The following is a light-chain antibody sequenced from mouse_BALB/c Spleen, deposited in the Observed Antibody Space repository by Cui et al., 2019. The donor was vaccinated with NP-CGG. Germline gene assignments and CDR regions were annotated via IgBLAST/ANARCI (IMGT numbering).Light chain of an antibody. CDR2: GTN. CDR3: ALWYSNHWV. J-gene: IGLJ1*01. V-gene: IGLV1*01. CDR1: TGAVTPSNY. Sequence: QAVVTQESAPTTSPGETVTLTCRSSTGAVTPSNYANWVQEKPDHLFTGLIGGTNNRVPGVPARFSGSLIGDKAALAITGAQTEDEAIYFCALWYSNHWVFGGGTKLTVL.